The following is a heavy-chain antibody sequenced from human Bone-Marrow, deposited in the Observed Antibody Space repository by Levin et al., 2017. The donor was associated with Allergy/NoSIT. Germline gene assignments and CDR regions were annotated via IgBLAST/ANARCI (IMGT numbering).Heavy chain of an antibody. CDR2: ITDNGRGT. CDR3: ARNPVEHRAYDY. V-gene: IGHV3-64*01. CDR1: GFTFSNFA. D-gene: IGHD1-14*01. J-gene: IGHJ4*02. Sequence: PGESLKISCAASGFTFSNFAMHWVRQAPGKGLEYVSAITDNGRGTYYATSVQGRFTISRDNSKNTLYLQMGSLRTEDTAVYYCARNPVEHRAYDYWGQGTLVTVSS.